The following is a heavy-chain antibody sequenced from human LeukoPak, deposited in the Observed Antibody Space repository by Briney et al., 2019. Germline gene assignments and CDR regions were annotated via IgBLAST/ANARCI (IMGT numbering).Heavy chain of an antibody. V-gene: IGHV4-38-2*01. CDR2: IYHSGST. Sequence: SETLSLTCAVSGYSISSGYYWGWIRQPPGKGLEWIGSIYHSGSTYYNPSLKSRVTISVDTSKNRFSLKLSSVTAADTAVYYCWGLPTPVGALDYWGQGTLVTVSS. J-gene: IGHJ4*02. D-gene: IGHD3-16*01. CDR3: WGLPTPVGALDY. CDR1: GYSISSGYY.